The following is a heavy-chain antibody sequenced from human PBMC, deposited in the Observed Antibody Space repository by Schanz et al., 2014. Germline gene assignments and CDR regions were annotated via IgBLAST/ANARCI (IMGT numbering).Heavy chain of an antibody. CDR2: ISYDGSSK. J-gene: IGHJ4*02. D-gene: IGHD3-22*01. CDR3: AKDGRLPYYGTGSDFDY. Sequence: QVQLVESGGGVVQPGRSLRLSCAASGFTFRSYGMHWVRQAPGKGLEWVALISYDGSSKNHADSVQGRFTISRDNLKNTVYLQMNSLRAGDTAVYYCAKDGRLPYYGTGSDFDYWGQGTLVAVSS. CDR1: GFTFRSYG. V-gene: IGHV3-33*06.